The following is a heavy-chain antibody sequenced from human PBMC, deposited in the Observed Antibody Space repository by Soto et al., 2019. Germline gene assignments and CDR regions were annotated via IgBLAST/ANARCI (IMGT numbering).Heavy chain of an antibody. CDR1: GFTFSSYA. D-gene: IGHD3-9*01. CDR2: ISYDGSNK. Sequence: GGSLRLSCAASGFTFSSYAMHWVRQAPGKGLEWVAVISYDGSNKYYADSVKGRFTISRDNSKNTLYLQMNSLRAEDTAVYYCARDFYSGTFGDESFNFDWFFDYWGQGTLVTVSS. V-gene: IGHV3-30-3*01. CDR3: ARDFYSGTFGDESFNFDWFFDY. J-gene: IGHJ4*02.